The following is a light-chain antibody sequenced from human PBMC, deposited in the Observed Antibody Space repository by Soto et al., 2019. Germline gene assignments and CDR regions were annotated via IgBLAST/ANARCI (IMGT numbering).Light chain of an antibody. Sequence: QSVLTQPPSASGTPGRRLTISCSGSISNIVINSVSWYQKVPGTAPKLLIHSSQQRPSGVPDRFSGSKSGSSASLAISELQSEDEGDYYCASWDDSLNGPVFGGGTKVTVL. CDR2: SSQ. CDR3: ASWDDSLNGPV. CDR1: ISNIVINS. V-gene: IGLV1-44*01. J-gene: IGLJ2*01.